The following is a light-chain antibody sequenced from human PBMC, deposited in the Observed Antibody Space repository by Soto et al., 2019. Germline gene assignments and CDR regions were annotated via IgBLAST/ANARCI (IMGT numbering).Light chain of an antibody. J-gene: IGKJ2*01. Sequence: AIQMTQSPSSLSASVGDRVTITCRASQGISNDLAWYQQKAGKAPKLLIYAASSLQSGVPPRFSDSGSGTDFTLTISSLQPEDFATYFCLQDYNFPYTFGQGTKLEIK. CDR2: AAS. CDR1: QGISND. CDR3: LQDYNFPYT. V-gene: IGKV1-6*01.